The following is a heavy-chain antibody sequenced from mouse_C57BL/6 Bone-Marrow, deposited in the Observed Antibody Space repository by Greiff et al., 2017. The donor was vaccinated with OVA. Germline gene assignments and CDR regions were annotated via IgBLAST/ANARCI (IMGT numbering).Heavy chain of an antibody. CDR1: GFSLTSYA. Sequence: VKVVESGPGLVAPSQSLSITCTVSGFSLTSYAISWVRQPPGKGLEWLGVIWTGGGTNYNSALKSRLSISKDNSKSQVFLKMNSLQTDDTARYYCARPFYYYGSGYAMDYWGQGTSVTVSS. CDR3: ARPFYYYGSGYAMDY. V-gene: IGHV2-9-1*01. J-gene: IGHJ4*01. D-gene: IGHD1-1*01. CDR2: IWTGGGT.